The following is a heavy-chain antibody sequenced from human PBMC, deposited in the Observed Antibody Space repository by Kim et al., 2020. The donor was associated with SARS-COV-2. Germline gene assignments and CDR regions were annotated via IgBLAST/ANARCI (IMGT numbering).Heavy chain of an antibody. D-gene: IGHD5-18*01. CDR1: GFTFSSYG. CDR2: ISYDGSNK. CDR3: AKDPGYSYGRDAFDI. J-gene: IGHJ3*02. Sequence: GGSLRLSCAASGFTFSSYGMHWVRQAPGKGLEWVAVISYDGSNKYYADSVKGRFTISRDNSKNTLYLQMNSLRAEDTAVYYCAKDPGYSYGRDAFDIWGQGTMVTVSS. V-gene: IGHV3-30*18.